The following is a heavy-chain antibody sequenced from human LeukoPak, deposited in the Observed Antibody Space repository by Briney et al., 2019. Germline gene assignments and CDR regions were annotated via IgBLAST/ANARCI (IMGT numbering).Heavy chain of an antibody. J-gene: IGHJ4*02. D-gene: IGHD6-13*01. CDR1: GGSISSYY. Sequence: SETLSLTCTVSGGSISSYYWSWIRQPPGKGLEWIGYIYYSGSTNYNPSLKSRVTISVDTSKNQFSLKLSSVTAADTAVYYCAREPSIAAAGYFDYWGQGTLVTVSS. CDR2: IYYSGST. CDR3: AREPSIAAAGYFDY. V-gene: IGHV4-59*01.